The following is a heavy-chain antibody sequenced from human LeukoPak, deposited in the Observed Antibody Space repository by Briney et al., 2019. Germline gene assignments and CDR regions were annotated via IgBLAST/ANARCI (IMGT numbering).Heavy chain of an antibody. CDR3: AKGLRSYYFDY. J-gene: IGHJ4*02. CDR1: GFTFGDYA. CDR2: IASETYGGTA. V-gene: IGHV3-49*04. Sequence: GGSLRLSCTASGFTFGDYAMTWVRQAPGKGLEWVGFIASETYGGTAEYAASVKGRFTISRDDSKSIAYLQMNSLKTEDTAVYYCAKGLRSYYFDYWGQGTLVTVSS.